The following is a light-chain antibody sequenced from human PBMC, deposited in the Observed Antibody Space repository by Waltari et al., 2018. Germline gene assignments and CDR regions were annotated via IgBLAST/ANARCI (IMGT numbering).Light chain of an antibody. V-gene: IGLV1-51*01. CDR3: GTWDSSLSAYV. CDR1: SPNLGGHS. Sequence: QSVLTQPPSVSAAPGQQVTISCSGRSPNLGGHSLFLYQPLPGTAPKLLIYDNSKRPSGIPDRFSVSKSGTSATLCITGRQTGDEADYYCGTWDSSLSAYVFGTGTKVTVL. CDR2: DNS. J-gene: IGLJ1*01.